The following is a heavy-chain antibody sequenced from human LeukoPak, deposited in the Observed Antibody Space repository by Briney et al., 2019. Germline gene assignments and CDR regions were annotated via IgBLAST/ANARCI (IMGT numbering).Heavy chain of an antibody. CDR1: GFTFSSYA. J-gene: IGHJ4*02. Sequence: GGSLRLSCSASGFTFSSYAMHWVRQAPGKGLEYVSAISSNGATTYYADSVKGRFTISRDNSKNTLYLQMNSLRAEDTAVYYCAKDRNRYCSGGSCYSVDYWGQGTLVTVSS. V-gene: IGHV3-64*04. CDR3: AKDRNRYCSGGSCYSVDY. D-gene: IGHD2-15*01. CDR2: ISSNGATT.